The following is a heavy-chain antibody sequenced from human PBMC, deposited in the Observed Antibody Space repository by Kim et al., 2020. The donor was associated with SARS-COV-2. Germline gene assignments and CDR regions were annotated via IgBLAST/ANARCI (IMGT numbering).Heavy chain of an antibody. CDR1: GGSISSSSYY. D-gene: IGHD4-17*01. CDR2: IYYSGST. J-gene: IGHJ4*02. V-gene: IGHV4-39*01. Sequence: SETLSLTCTVSGGSISSSSYYWGWIRQPPGKGLEWIGSIYYSGSTYYNPSLKSRVTISVDTSKNQFSLKLSSVTAADTAVYYCARHSQTTVVTIHSGFDYWGQGTLVTVSS. CDR3: ARHSQTTVVTIHSGFDY.